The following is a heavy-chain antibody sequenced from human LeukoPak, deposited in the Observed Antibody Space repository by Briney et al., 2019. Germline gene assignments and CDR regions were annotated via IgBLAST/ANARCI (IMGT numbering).Heavy chain of an antibody. CDR1: GFTFSDYY. D-gene: IGHD2-21*01. J-gene: IGHJ4*02. Sequence: GGSLRLSCAASGFTFSDYYMSWIRQAPGKGLEWVAVMSDDGRSQYYGDSVRGRFTISRDNSRNTLFLQMSRLRPDDTAVYYCARDPGGIDIPETWGQGTLVTVS. CDR2: MSDDGRSQ. V-gene: IGHV3-30*03. CDR3: ARDPGGIDIPET.